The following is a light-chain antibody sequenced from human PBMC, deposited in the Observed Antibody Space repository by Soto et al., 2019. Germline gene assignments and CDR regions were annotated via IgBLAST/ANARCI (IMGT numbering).Light chain of an antibody. CDR3: AACDDSLNGVI. Sequence: QLVLTQPPSASETPGQRVTISCSGSSSNIGSNSVNWYQQLPGTAPKLLIYGNNQRPSGVPDRFSASKSGTSASLAISGLRSEDEADYYCAACDDSLNGVIFGGGTKLTVL. V-gene: IGLV1-44*01. CDR1: SSNIGSNS. CDR2: GNN. J-gene: IGLJ2*01.